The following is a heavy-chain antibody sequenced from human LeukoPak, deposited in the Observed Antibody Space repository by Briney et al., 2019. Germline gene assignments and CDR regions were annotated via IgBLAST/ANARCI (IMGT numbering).Heavy chain of an antibody. CDR2: ISYDGSNK. CDR1: GFTRSSYW. D-gene: IGHD3-22*01. V-gene: IGHV3-30*03. J-gene: IGHJ3*02. CDR3: ARDLAYYYDSSGYYPDAFDI. Sequence: GGSLRLSGTVSGFTRSSYWMSWVRQAPGKGLEGVAVISYDGSNKYYADSVKGRFTISRDNSKNTLYLQMNSLRAEETAVYYCARDLAYYYDSSGYYPDAFDIWGQGTMVTVSS.